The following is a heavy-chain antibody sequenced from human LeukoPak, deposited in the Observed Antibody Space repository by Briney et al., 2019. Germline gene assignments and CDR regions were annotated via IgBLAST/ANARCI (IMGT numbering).Heavy chain of an antibody. Sequence: GGSLRLSCAASGFTFSSYAMSWVRQAPGKGLEWVSAISGSGGSTYYADSVKGRFTISRDNSKNTLYLQMNSLRAEDTAVYYCAKDPRGDYVEFYFDYWGQGTLVTVSS. CDR3: AKDPRGDYVEFYFDY. D-gene: IGHD4-17*01. V-gene: IGHV3-23*01. J-gene: IGHJ4*02. CDR2: ISGSGGST. CDR1: GFTFSSYA.